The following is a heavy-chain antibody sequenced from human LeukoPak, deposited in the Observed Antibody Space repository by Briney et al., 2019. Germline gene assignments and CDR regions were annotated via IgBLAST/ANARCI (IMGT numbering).Heavy chain of an antibody. CDR3: ARATKVVSGKAAWFDP. V-gene: IGHV1-2*02. J-gene: IGHJ5*02. CDR2: INSDSGGT. D-gene: IGHD6-19*01. Sequence: GASVKVSCKASGYTFTGYYIYWVRQAPGQGLEWMGWINSDSGGTNNAQKFQGRVTMTRDTSISTAYMEVSSLRSDDTAVYYRARATKVVSGKAAWFDPWGQGTPVTVSS. CDR1: GYTFTGYY.